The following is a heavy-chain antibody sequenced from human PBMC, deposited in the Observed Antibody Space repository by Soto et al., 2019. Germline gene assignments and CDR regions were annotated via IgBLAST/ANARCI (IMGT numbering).Heavy chain of an antibody. CDR3: ARAYCGGGSCYPPYFDD. Sequence: QVQLVQSGAEVKKPGSSVKVSCKASGGTFSSYAISWVRQAPGQGLEWMGGIIPIFGTANYAQKFQGRVTITADESTSTAYMERSSLRPDDTAVYYCARAYCGGGSCYPPYFDDWGQGTLVTVSS. D-gene: IGHD2-15*01. V-gene: IGHV1-69*01. J-gene: IGHJ4*02. CDR2: IIPIFGTA. CDR1: GGTFSSYA.